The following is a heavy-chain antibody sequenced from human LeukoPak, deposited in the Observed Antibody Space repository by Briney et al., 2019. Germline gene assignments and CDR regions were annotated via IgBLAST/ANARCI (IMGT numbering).Heavy chain of an antibody. V-gene: IGHV3-21*01. CDR2: ISSSSSYI. D-gene: IGHD6-13*01. CDR1: GFTFSSYS. Sequence: GGSLRLSCAASGFTFSSYSTNWVRQAPGKGLEWVSSISSSSSYIYYADSVKGRFTISRDDAKNSLYLQMNSLRAEDTAVYYCARSHSSSWYREYSFDYWAREPWSPSPQ. CDR3: ARSHSSSWYREYSFDY. J-gene: IGHJ4*02.